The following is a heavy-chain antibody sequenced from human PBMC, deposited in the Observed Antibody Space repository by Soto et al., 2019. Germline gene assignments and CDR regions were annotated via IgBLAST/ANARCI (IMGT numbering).Heavy chain of an antibody. V-gene: IGHV3-33*01. CDR2: IWYDGSNK. J-gene: IGHJ4*02. CDR3: ARDLWDSSGWQGEFDY. Sequence: QVQLVESGGGVVQPGRSLRLSCAASGFTFSSYGMHWVRQAPGKGLEWVAVIWYDGSNKYYADSVKGRFTISRDNSKNTQYLQMNSLRAEDTAVYYCARDLWDSSGWQGEFDYWGQGTLVTVSS. D-gene: IGHD6-19*01. CDR1: GFTFSSYG.